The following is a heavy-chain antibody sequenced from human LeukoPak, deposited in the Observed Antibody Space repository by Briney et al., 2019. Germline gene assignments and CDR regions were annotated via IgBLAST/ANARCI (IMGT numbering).Heavy chain of an antibody. CDR2: IYYSGTT. Sequence: PSETLSLTCTVSGGSISSYYWSLIRQPPGKGLEWIGNIYYSGTTNYNPSLKSRVTISVDTSKNQFSLNLSSVTAADTAVYYCARTGRAAAATGRYYYSGMDVWGQATTVTVSS. CDR3: ARTGRAAAATGRYYYSGMDV. CDR1: GGSISSYY. D-gene: IGHD6-13*01. V-gene: IGHV4-59*08. J-gene: IGHJ6*02.